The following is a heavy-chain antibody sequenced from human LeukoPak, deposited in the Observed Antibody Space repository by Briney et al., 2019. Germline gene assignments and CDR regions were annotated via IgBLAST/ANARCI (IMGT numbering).Heavy chain of an antibody. V-gene: IGHV3-7*02. CDR2: IKQDGSEK. D-gene: IGHD3-10*01. J-gene: IGHJ3*02. Sequence: GGSLRLSCAASGFTFSSYWMSWVRQAPGKGLEWVANIKQDGSEKYYVDSVKGRLTISRDNAKNSLYLQMNSLRAEDTAVYYCRSYRMVRGGPDAFDIWGQGTMVTVSS. CDR1: GFTFSSYW. CDR3: RSYRMVRGGPDAFDI.